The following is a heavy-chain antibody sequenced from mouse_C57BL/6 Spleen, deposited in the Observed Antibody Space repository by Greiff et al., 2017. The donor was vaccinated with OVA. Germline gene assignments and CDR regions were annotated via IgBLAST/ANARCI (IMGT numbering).Heavy chain of an antibody. Sequence: QVQLKQPGAELVKPGASVKLSCKASGYTFTSYWMHWVKQRPGRGLEWIGRIDPNSGGTKYNEKFKSKATLTVDKPSSTAYMQLSSLTSEDSAVYYCARERSYDYDGFAYWGQGTLVTVSA. J-gene: IGHJ3*01. V-gene: IGHV1-72*01. CDR1: GYTFTSYW. CDR3: ARERSYDYDGFAY. D-gene: IGHD2-4*01. CDR2: IDPNSGGT.